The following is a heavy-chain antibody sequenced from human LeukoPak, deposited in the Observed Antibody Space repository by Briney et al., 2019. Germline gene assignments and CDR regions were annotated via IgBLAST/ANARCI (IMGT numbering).Heavy chain of an antibody. CDR2: VKSDGAGT. Sequence: GGSLRLSCAASGFTFSTYAMSWVRQAPGKGLAWVASVKSDGAGTHYADSVKGRFTISRDNSKNILYLQMNSLRAEDTAVYYCAKVDYYDSSGNYPNWFDPWGQGTLVTVSS. V-gene: IGHV3-23*01. CDR1: GFTFSTYA. J-gene: IGHJ5*02. D-gene: IGHD3-22*01. CDR3: AKVDYYDSSGNYPNWFDP.